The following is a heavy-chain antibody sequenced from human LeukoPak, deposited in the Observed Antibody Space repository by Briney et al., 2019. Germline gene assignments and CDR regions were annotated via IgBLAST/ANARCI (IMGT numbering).Heavy chain of an antibody. CDR3: ARERVWARYRADAFDI. V-gene: IGHV1-69*04. J-gene: IGHJ3*02. D-gene: IGHD6-13*01. CDR2: IIPILGIA. Sequence: GASVKVSCKASGYTFTSYGISWVRQAPGQGLEWMGRIIPILGIANYAQKFQGRVTITADKSTSTAYMELSSLRSEDTAVYYCARERVWARYRADAFDIWGQGTMVTVSS. CDR1: GYTFTSYG.